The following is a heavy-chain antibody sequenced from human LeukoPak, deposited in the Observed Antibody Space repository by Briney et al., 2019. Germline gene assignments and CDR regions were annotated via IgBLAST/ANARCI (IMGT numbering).Heavy chain of an antibody. Sequence: PSETLSLTCTVSGGSISSSSYYWGWIRQPPGKGLEWIGSIYYSGSTYYNPSLKSRVTISVDTSKNRFYLKLSSVTAADTAVYYCAREVRYFDWLSDYNWFDPWGQGTLVTVSS. J-gene: IGHJ5*02. V-gene: IGHV4-39*07. D-gene: IGHD3-9*01. CDR3: AREVRYFDWLSDYNWFDP. CDR2: IYYSGST. CDR1: GGSISSSSYY.